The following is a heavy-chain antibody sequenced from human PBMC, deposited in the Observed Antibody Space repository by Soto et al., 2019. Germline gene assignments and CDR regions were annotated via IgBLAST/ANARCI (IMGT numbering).Heavy chain of an antibody. CDR1: GFTFSSYS. CDR2: ISSSSSTI. V-gene: IGHV3-48*01. CDR3: ARGLIAAAGQSYYFDY. D-gene: IGHD6-13*01. Sequence: GGSLRLSCAASGFTFSSYSMNWVRQAPGKGLEWVSYISSSSSTIYYADSVKGRFTISRDNAKNSLYLQMNSLRAEDTAVYYCARGLIAAAGQSYYFDYWGQGTLVTVSS. J-gene: IGHJ4*02.